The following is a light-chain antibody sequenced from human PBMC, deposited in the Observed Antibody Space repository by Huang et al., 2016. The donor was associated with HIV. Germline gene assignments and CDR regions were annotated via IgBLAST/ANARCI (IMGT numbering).Light chain of an antibody. V-gene: IGKV3-15*01. CDR3: QQYNDWPRT. J-gene: IGKJ1*01. Sequence: EIVMTQSPDTLSVSPGERFTLSCRASQSVSSNLAWYWQNPGQAPWLLIYGASTRATGIPARCSCSGSGTGVTLTISRLQSEDFAVYYCQQYNDWPRTFGQGSKVEI. CDR2: GAS. CDR1: QSVSSN.